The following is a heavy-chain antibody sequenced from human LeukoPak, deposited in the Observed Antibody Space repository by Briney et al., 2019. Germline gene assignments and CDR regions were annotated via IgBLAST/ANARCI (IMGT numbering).Heavy chain of an antibody. J-gene: IGHJ3*02. V-gene: IGHV1-69*05. CDR3: ARDLRGGAFDI. Sequence: ASVKVSCKASGGTFSSYAISWVRQAPGQGLEWMGGIIPIFGTATYAQKLQGRVTMTTDTSTSTAYMELRSLRSDDTAVYYCARDLRGGAFDIWGQGTMVTVSS. CDR2: IIPIFGTA. CDR1: GGTFSSYA.